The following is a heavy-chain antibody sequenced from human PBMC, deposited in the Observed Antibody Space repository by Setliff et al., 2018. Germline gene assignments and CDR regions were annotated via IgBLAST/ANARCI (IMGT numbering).Heavy chain of an antibody. J-gene: IGHJ4*01. CDR2: ISYGGNT. CDR1: GASISANHY. CDR3: ARQAGLRGYYGSNSLYYFDF. V-gene: IGHV4-39*01. D-gene: IGHD3-10*01. Sequence: SETLSLTCTVSGASISANHYWGWIRQTPGKGLEWIGSISYGGNTYYDPSLKSRVTIFADTSRNQFSVQLSSVTAADTAVYYCARQAGLRGYYGSNSLYYFDFWGRGTLVTVSS.